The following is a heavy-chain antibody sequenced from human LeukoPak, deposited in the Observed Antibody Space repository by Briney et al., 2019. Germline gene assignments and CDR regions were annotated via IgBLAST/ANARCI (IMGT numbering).Heavy chain of an antibody. D-gene: IGHD3-10*01. V-gene: IGHV1-2*02. CDR2: INPNSGGT. J-gene: IGHJ4*02. CDR3: ARERREFFDY. CDR1: GYTFTDYY. Sequence: GASVKVSCKDSGYTFTDYYVHWVRQAPGQGLEWMGWINPNSGGTKYAQNFQGRVTMTRDTSISTAYMELSRLRSDDTAVYYCARERREFFDYWGQGTLVTVSS.